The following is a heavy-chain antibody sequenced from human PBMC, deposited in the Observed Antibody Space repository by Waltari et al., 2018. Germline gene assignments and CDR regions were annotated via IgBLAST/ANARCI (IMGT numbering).Heavy chain of an antibody. Sequence: QLQLQESGPGLVKPSETLSLTCTIPGGSTSSSSYYRGWIRQPPGKGLEWIGSISYSGSTYYNPSLKSRVTISVDTSKNQFSLKLSSVTAADTAVYYCVKVAGPFDYWGQGTLVTVSS. CDR1: GGSTSSSSYY. CDR3: VKVAGPFDY. V-gene: IGHV4-39*01. J-gene: IGHJ4*02. CDR2: ISYSGST. D-gene: IGHD6-19*01.